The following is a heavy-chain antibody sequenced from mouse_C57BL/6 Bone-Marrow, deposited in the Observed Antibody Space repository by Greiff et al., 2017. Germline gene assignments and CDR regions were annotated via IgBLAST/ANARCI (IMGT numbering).Heavy chain of an antibody. V-gene: IGHV1-61*01. CDR2: IYPSDSET. CDR1: GYTFTSYW. J-gene: IGHJ4*01. Sequence: QVQLQQPGAELVRPGSSVKLSCKASGYTFTSYWMDWVKQRPGQGLEWIGNIYPSDSETHYNQKFKDKATLTVDKSSSTAYMQLSSLTSEDSAVYYYARSNYVSYYAMDYWGQGTSVTVSS. D-gene: IGHD2-5*01. CDR3: ARSNYVSYYAMDY.